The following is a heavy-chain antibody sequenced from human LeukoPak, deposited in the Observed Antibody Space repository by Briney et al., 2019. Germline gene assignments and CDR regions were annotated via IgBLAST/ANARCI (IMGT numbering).Heavy chain of an antibody. J-gene: IGHJ4*02. CDR3: ASWPRDYQGGVGYFDY. D-gene: IGHD4-11*01. Sequence: GESLKISCKGSGYSFTCYWIGWVRQMPGKGLERMGIIYPGDSDTRYSPSFQGQVTISADKSISTAYLQWSSLKASDTAMYYCASWPRDYQGGVGYFDYWGQGTLATVSS. CDR1: GYSFTCYW. CDR2: IYPGDSDT. V-gene: IGHV5-51*01.